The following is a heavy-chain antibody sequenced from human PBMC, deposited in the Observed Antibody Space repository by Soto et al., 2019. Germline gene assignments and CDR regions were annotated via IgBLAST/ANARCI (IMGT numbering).Heavy chain of an antibody. J-gene: IGHJ4*02. D-gene: IGHD3-10*01. CDR3: ARGSSGYGLMWFGEFLSSFDY. V-gene: IGHV3-7*01. CDR1: GFTFSHHW. Sequence: EVQLVDSGGGLVQPGGSLRLSCAAPGFTFSHHWMNWVRQAPGKGLEWVANIKEDGSEKFYVDSVKGRFTISRDNGKNSLYLQMNSLTADDTAVYYCARGSSGYGLMWFGEFLSSFDYWGQGTLVTVSS. CDR2: IKEDGSEK.